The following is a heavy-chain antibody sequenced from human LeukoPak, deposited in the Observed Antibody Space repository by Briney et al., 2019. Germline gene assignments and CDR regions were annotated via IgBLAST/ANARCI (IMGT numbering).Heavy chain of an antibody. D-gene: IGHD4/OR15-4a*01. Sequence: PGGSLRLSCAASGFTFDDYGMSWVRQAPGKGLEWVSAFSGSGGSTYYADSVKGRFTISRDNAKNSVYLEMNSLRAEDTAVYYCARDPHYGAIDYWGQGTLVTVSS. CDR3: ARDPHYGAIDY. J-gene: IGHJ4*02. V-gene: IGHV3-23*01. CDR2: FSGSGGST. CDR1: GFTFDDYG.